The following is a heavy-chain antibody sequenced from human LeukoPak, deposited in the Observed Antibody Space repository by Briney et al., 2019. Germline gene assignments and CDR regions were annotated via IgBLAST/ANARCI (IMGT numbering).Heavy chain of an antibody. CDR3: AKGSRDGFYNWFDP. V-gene: IGHV3-23*01. CDR2: ISDSGGST. D-gene: IGHD5-24*01. CDR1: GLVFSTYT. J-gene: IGHJ5*02. Sequence: GGSLRLSCAASGLVFSTYTMSWVRQAPGKGLEWVSAISDSGGSTYYADSVKGRFTISRDNSKNTLYLQMNSLRAEDTAVYYCAKGSRDGFYNWFDPWGQGTLVTVSS.